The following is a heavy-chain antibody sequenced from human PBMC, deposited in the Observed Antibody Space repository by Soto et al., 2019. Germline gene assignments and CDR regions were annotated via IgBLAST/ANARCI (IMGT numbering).Heavy chain of an antibody. CDR1: GFTFSSYG. CDR3: ARGGIAVAGTEDWFDH. D-gene: IGHD6-19*01. CDR2: ILYDGSNK. V-gene: IGHV3-33*01. Sequence: PXGSLRLSCSASGFTFSSYGMHWVRQAPGKGLDWVAVILYDGSNKYYADSVKGRFTISRDNSKNTLYLQMNSLRAEDTAVYYCARGGIAVAGTEDWFDHWGQGNLVTVSS. J-gene: IGHJ5*02.